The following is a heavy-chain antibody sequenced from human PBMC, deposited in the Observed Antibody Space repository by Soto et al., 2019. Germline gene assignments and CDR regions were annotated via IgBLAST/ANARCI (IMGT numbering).Heavy chain of an antibody. V-gene: IGHV4-59*01. Sequence: QVQLQESGPGLVKPSETLSLTCTVSGGSISSYYWSWIRQPPGKGLEWIGYIYYSGSTNYNPSLKSRVTISVDTSKNQFSLKLSSVTAADTAVYYCARAMYSSSWYSTLTFDYWGQGTLVTVSS. CDR2: IYYSGST. D-gene: IGHD6-13*01. CDR1: GGSISSYY. CDR3: ARAMYSSSWYSTLTFDY. J-gene: IGHJ4*02.